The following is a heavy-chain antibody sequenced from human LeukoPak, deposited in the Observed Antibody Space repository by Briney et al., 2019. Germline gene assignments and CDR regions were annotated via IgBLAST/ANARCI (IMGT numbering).Heavy chain of an antibody. V-gene: IGHV3-48*03. CDR1: GFTFSSYE. Sequence: GGSLRLSCAASGFTFSSYEMNWVRQAPGKGLEWVSYISSSGSTIYYADSVKGRFTISRDNAKDSLYLQMNSLRAEDTAVYYCASSYWYFDLWGRGTLVTVSS. J-gene: IGHJ2*01. CDR3: ASSYWYFDL. CDR2: ISSSGSTI.